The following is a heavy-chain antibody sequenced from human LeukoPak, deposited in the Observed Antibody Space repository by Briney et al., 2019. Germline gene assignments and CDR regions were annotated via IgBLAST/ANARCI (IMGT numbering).Heavy chain of an antibody. V-gene: IGHV1-2*02. CDR3: ARGARMYYYDSFGYNDY. CDR1: GYTFTGYY. J-gene: IGHJ4*02. Sequence: GASVKVSCKASGYTFTGYYMHWVRQAPGQGLEWMGWINPNSGGTNYAQKFQGRVTMTRDTSISKAYMELSRLRSDDTAVYYCARGARMYYYDSFGYNDYWGRGTLVTVS. D-gene: IGHD3-22*01. CDR2: INPNSGGT.